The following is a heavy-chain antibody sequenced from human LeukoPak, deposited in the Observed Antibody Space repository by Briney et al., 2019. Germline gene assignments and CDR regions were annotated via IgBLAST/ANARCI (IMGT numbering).Heavy chain of an antibody. CDR3: ARDLAPYDFWSGCYDY. Sequence: GGSLRLSCAASGFTFSSYAKHWVRQAPGKGLEYVSAISSNGGSTYYANSVKGRFTISRDNSKNTLYLQMGSLRAEDMAVYYCARDLAPYDFWSGCYDYWGQGTLVTVSS. CDR2: ISSNGGST. CDR1: GFTFSSYA. V-gene: IGHV3-64*01. J-gene: IGHJ4*02. D-gene: IGHD3-3*01.